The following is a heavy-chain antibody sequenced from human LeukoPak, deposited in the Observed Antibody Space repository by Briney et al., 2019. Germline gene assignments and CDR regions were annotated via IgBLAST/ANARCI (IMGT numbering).Heavy chain of an antibody. J-gene: IGHJ4*02. CDR3: ATVDDLEFRYYFDY. CDR2: INPNSGGT. D-gene: IGHD3-10*01. Sequence: GASVKVSCKASGYTFTGYYMHWVRQAPGQGLEWMGWINPNSGGTNYAQKFQGRVTMTRDTSISTAYMELSSLRSEDTAVYYCATVDDLEFRYYFDYWGQGTLVTVSS. CDR1: GYTFTGYY. V-gene: IGHV1-2*02.